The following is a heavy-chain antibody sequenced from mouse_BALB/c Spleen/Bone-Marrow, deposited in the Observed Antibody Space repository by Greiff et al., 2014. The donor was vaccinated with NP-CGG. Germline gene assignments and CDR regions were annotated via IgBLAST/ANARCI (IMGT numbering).Heavy chain of an antibody. Sequence: QVQLQQSGPGLVAPSQSLSITCTVSGFSLTSFGVHWVRQPPGKGLEWLGVIWAGGSTNYNSALMSRLSISKDNSQSQVFLKMNSLQIGDSAIYYCARAGSGFFDFWGQGTTLIVSS. CDR2: IWAGGST. J-gene: IGHJ2*01. CDR1: GFSLTSFG. CDR3: ARAGSGFFDF. D-gene: IGHD3-1*01. V-gene: IGHV2-9*02.